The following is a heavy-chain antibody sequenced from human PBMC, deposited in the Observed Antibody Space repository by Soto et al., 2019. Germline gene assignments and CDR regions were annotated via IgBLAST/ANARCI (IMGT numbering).Heavy chain of an antibody. V-gene: IGHV1-18*01. J-gene: IGHJ4*02. CDR2: ISAYNGNT. D-gene: IGHD3-22*01. CDR1: GYTFTSYG. Sequence: QVQLVQSGAEVKKPGASVKVSCKASGYTFTSYGISWVRQAPGQGLEWMGWISAYNGNTNYAQKLQGRGTMTTDTSTSTAYMELRSLRSDDTAVYYCARWQHPYYYDSSGYYYYGYWGQGTLVTVSS. CDR3: ARWQHPYYYDSSGYYYYGY.